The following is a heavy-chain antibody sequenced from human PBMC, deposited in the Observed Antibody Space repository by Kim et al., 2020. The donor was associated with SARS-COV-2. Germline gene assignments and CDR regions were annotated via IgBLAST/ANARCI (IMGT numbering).Heavy chain of an antibody. CDR3: ARGLGTMIVVGIHDY. J-gene: IGHJ4*02. V-gene: IGHV3-33*05. CDR1: GFTFSSYG. D-gene: IGHD3-22*01. CDR2: ISYDGSNK. Sequence: GGSLRLSCAASGFTFSSYGMHWVRQAPGKGLEWVAVISYDGSNKYYADSVKGRFTISRDNSKNTLYLQMNSLRAEDTAVYYCARGLGTMIVVGIHDYWGQGILVSVSS.